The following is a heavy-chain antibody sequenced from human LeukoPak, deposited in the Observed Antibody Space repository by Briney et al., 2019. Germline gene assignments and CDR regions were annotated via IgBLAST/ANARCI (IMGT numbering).Heavy chain of an antibody. Sequence: SETLSLTCTVSGGSISSYYWSWIRQPPGKGLEWIGYIYYSGSTNYNPSLKSRVTISVDTSKNQFSLKLSSVTAADTAVYYCARDKELVTGCYYGMDVWGQGTTVTVSS. CDR1: GGSISSYY. V-gene: IGHV4-59*01. CDR3: ARDKELVTGCYYGMDV. J-gene: IGHJ6*02. D-gene: IGHD3-9*01. CDR2: IYYSGST.